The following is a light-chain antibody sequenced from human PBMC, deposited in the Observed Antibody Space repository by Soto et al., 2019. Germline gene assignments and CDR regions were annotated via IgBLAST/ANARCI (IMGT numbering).Light chain of an antibody. Sequence: EIVLTQSPGTLSLSQGERATLSCRASQSVSSSYLAWYQQKPGQAPRLLIYGGSSRATGIPDRFSGSGSGTDFTLTISRLEPEDFAVYYCQQYGSSPWTFGQGTKVDIK. CDR2: GGS. CDR1: QSVSSSY. V-gene: IGKV3-20*01. J-gene: IGKJ1*01. CDR3: QQYGSSPWT.